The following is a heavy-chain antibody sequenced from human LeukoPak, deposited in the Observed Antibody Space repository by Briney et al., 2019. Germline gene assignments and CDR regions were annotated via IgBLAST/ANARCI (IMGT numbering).Heavy chain of an antibody. D-gene: IGHD2-21*01. CDR3: ATNLAIHFDY. J-gene: IGHJ4*02. CDR2: ISSSSSTI. CDR1: GFTFSRYS. V-gene: IGHV3-48*02. Sequence: GGSLRLSCAVSGFTFSRYSMNWVRQAPGKGLEWLSYISSSSSTIYYADSVKGRFTISRDNAENSLYLQMNSLRDEDTAVYYCATNLAIHFDYWGQGTLVTVSS.